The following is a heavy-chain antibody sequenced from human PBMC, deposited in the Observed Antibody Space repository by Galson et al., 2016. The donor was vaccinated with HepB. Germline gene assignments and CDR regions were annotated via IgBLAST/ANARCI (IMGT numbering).Heavy chain of an antibody. J-gene: IGHJ6*02. CDR3: ARGVDFWSGSAYGLDA. Sequence: LRLSCAASGFTFGDYYMSWNRQAPGKGLEWVSYISSSGSTIHYADSVKGRFTIYRGNAKKSLYLQMNSLRDEDTAVYSCARGVDFWSGSAYGLDAWGQGTTVTVSS. CDR2: ISSSGSTI. D-gene: IGHD3-3*01. CDR1: GFTFGDYY. V-gene: IGHV3-11*01.